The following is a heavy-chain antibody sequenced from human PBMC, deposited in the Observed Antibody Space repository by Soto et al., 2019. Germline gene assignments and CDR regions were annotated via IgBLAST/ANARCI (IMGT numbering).Heavy chain of an antibody. V-gene: IGHV3-15*07. D-gene: IGHD2-2*01. CDR2: IKSKTDGGTT. J-gene: IGHJ4*01. CDR1: GFTFSNAW. CDR3: TTDSYSSIIIVRFDY. Sequence: GGSLRLSCAASGFTFSNAWINWVRQAPGKGLEWVGRIKSKTDGGTTDYAEPVKGRFAISRDESNNMVYLQMNSLKIEDTAVYYCTTDSYSSIIIVRFDYWGHGTLVTVSS.